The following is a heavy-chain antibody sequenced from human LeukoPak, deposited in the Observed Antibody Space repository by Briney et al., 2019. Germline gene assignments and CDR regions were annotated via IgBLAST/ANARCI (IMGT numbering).Heavy chain of an antibody. V-gene: IGHV1-2*02. J-gene: IGHJ4*02. CDR3: ARVRSYCTNGVCYWDLDY. D-gene: IGHD2-8*01. CDR2: INPNRGGT. Sequence: GASVKVSCKASGYTFTGYYMHWVRQAPGQGLEWMGWINPNRGGTNYAQKFQGRVTMTRDTSISTAYMELSRLRSDDTAVYYCARVRSYCTNGVCYWDLDYWGQGTLVTVSS. CDR1: GYTFTGYY.